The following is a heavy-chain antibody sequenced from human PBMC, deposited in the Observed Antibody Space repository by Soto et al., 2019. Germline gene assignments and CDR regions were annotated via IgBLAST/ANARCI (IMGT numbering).Heavy chain of an antibody. Sequence: SETLSLTCTVSGGSTSSYYRSWIRQPPGKGLEWIGYIYYSGSTNYNPSLKSRVTISVDTSKNQFSLKLSSVTAADTAVYYCARGVLRFGEFSYYYYGMDVWGQGTTVTVS. CDR1: GGSTSSYY. D-gene: IGHD3-10*01. V-gene: IGHV4-59*01. CDR3: ARGVLRFGEFSYYYYGMDV. J-gene: IGHJ6*02. CDR2: IYYSGST.